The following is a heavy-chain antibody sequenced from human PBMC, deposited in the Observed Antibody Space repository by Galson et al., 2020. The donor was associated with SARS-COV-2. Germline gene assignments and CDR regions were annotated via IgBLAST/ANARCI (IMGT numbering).Heavy chain of an antibody. D-gene: IGHD1-26*01. CDR1: GFTLSGYG. V-gene: IGHV3-33*01. Sequence: GESLKISCAASGFTLSGYGMHWVRQAPGKGLEWVAVIWYDGSNKYYADSVKGRFTISRDNSKNTLYLQMNSLRAEDTALYYCARDGGRYYYMDVWGSGTTVTISS. CDR2: IWYDGSNK. CDR3: ARDGGRYYYMDV. J-gene: IGHJ6*03.